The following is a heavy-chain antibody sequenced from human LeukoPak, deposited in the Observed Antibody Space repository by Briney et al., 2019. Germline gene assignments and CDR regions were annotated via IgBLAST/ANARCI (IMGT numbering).Heavy chain of an antibody. J-gene: IGHJ4*02. V-gene: IGHV3-9*01. D-gene: IGHD2/OR15-2a*01. CDR1: GFTFDDYA. CDR2: ISWDGDNI. Sequence: PGGSLRLSCAASGFTFDDYAMHWVRHAPGKGLEWVSGISWDGDNIGYGDSVKGRFTISKDNAKNSLSLEMNRLRAEDTALYYCAKGIGPLTMGCDHWGQGTLVTVSS. CDR3: AKGIGPLTMGCDH.